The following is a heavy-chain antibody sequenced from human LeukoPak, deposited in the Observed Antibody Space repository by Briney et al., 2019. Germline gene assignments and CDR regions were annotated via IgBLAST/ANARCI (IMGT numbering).Heavy chain of an antibody. D-gene: IGHD3-10*01. CDR2: ISGSGGST. V-gene: IGHV3-23*01. J-gene: IGHJ4*02. CDR1: GFTFSSYW. Sequence: GGSLRLSCVASGFTFSSYWMHWVRQAPGKGLEWVSAISGSGGSTYYADSVKGRFTISRDNSKNTLYLQMNSLRAEDTAVYYCAKVRSYYYGSGILGYWGQGTLVTVSS. CDR3: AKVRSYYYGSGILGY.